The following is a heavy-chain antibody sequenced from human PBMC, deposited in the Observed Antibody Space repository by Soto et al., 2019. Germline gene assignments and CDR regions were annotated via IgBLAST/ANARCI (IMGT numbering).Heavy chain of an antibody. J-gene: IGHJ4*02. CDR1: GFTFSNAW. CDR3: TTDPTRPLLGEFDY. Sequence: PGGSLRLSCAASGFTFSNAWMSWVRQAPGKGLEWVGRIKSKTDGGTTDYAAPVKGRFTISRDDSKNTLYLQMNSLKTEDTAVYYCTTDPTRPLLGEFDYWGQVTLVTVSS. CDR2: IKSKTDGGTT. D-gene: IGHD4-17*01. V-gene: IGHV3-15*01.